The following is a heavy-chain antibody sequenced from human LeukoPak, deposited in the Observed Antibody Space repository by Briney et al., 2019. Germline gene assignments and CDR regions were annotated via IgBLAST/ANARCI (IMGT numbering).Heavy chain of an antibody. D-gene: IGHD3-22*01. J-gene: IGHJ6*02. CDR2: ISYDGSNK. CDR3: ARGSSGYYYYYYGMDV. Sequence: PGGSLRLSCAASGFTFSSYAMHWVRQAPGKGLEWVAVISYDGSNKYYAYSVKGRFTISRDNSKNTLYLQMNSLRAEDTAVYYCARGSSGYYYYYYGMDVWGQGTTVTVSS. CDR1: GFTFSSYA. V-gene: IGHV3-30-3*01.